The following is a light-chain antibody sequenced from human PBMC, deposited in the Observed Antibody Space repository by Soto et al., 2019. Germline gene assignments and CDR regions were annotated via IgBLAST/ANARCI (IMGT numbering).Light chain of an antibody. CDR3: MQSLQTPCT. V-gene: IGKV2-28*01. Sequence: DIVMTQSPLSLPVTPGESASISCRSSQSLLYSNGFNCLDWYLQKPGQSPQLLIYMASYRASGVPDRFSGSGSGTDFTLEISRVEAEDVGVYYCMQSLQTPCTFGQGTKVEIK. CDR2: MAS. J-gene: IGKJ1*01. CDR1: QSLLYSNGFNC.